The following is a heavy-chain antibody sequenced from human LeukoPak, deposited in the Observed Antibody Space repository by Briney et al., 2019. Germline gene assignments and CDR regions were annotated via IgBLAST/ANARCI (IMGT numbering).Heavy chain of an antibody. Sequence: SETLSLTCTVSGGSISSYYWSWIRQPPGKGLEWIGYIYYSGSTNYNPSLKSRVTISVDTSKNQFSLKLSSVTAADTAVYYCARHGGGVIFDYWAREPWSPSPQ. V-gene: IGHV4-59*08. D-gene: IGHD3-3*01. CDR3: ARHGGGVIFDY. J-gene: IGHJ4*02. CDR2: IYYSGST. CDR1: GGSISSYY.